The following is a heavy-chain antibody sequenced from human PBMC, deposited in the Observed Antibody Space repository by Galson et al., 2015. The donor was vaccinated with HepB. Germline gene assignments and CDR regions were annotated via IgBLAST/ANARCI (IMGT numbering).Heavy chain of an antibody. Sequence: SVKVSCKASGYTFTGYYMHWVRQAPGQGLEWMGRINPNSGGTNYAQKFQGRVTMTRDTSISTAYMELSRLRSDDTAVYYCARVGDDYVWGSYRDSYYFDYWGQGTLVTVSS. CDR2: INPNSGGT. CDR3: ARVGDDYVWGSYRDSYYFDY. V-gene: IGHV1-2*06. D-gene: IGHD3-16*02. J-gene: IGHJ4*02. CDR1: GYTFTGYY.